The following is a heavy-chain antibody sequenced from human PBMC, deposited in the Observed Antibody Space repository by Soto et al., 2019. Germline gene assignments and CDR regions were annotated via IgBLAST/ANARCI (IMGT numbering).Heavy chain of an antibody. CDR1: GFTFSTYW. D-gene: IGHD3-22*01. CDR2: IRHDSTER. V-gene: IGHV3-7*01. Sequence: EVQLVESGGGLVQPGGSLTLSCAASGFTFSTYWMNWVRQAPGKGLEWVAKIRHDSTERFYGDSVKGRFTVSRDDATESRFLRMNSLRVEDTAVYYCARSQRVGYHYEGHYFDYWGQGILVTVSS. J-gene: IGHJ4*02. CDR3: ARSQRVGYHYEGHYFDY.